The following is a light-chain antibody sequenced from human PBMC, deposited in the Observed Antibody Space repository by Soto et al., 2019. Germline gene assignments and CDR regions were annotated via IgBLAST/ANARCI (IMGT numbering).Light chain of an antibody. J-gene: IGKJ5*01. CDR2: DVS. CDR1: QDISNY. V-gene: IGKV1-33*01. CDR3: QQYDCLPLT. Sequence: DIQMTQSPPSLSVSVGDRVTITCQASQDISNYLHWFQQTKGTPLQXMIFDVSNLQTGVPSRFSGDYYGTDGAITVRSLETEDSKTYDGQQYDCLPLTFGQGTRLEIK.